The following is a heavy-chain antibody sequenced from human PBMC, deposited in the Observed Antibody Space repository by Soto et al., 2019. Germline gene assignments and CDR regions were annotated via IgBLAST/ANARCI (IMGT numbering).Heavy chain of an antibody. CDR1: GYTFSPFW. D-gene: IGHD3-10*01. J-gene: IGHJ3*01. V-gene: IGHV3-74*01. CDR3: VRDRGYPDSFDF. CDR2: INSDGTTK. Sequence: EVHLVESGGGLVQPGESLRLSCEGSGYTFSPFWMHWFRQAPGKGLVWVSHINSDGTTKLYADSVKGRFTISRDNAKNTLYLQMNSVKADDTAVYFCVRDRGYPDSFDFWGRGTVVTVSS.